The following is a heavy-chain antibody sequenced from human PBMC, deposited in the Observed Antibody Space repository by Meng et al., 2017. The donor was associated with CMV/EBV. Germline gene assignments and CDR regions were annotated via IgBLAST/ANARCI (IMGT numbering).Heavy chain of an antibody. J-gene: IGHJ6*02. CDR2: ISSSSSYI. CDR1: GFTFSSYS. D-gene: IGHD3-3*01. CDR3: ARATYYDFWSGYPPDV. Sequence: GGSLRLSCAASGFTFSSYSMNWVRQAPGKGLEWVSSISSSSSYIYYADSVKGRFTISRDNAKNSLYLQMNSLRAEDTAVYYCARATYYDFWSGYPPDVWGQGTTVTVSS. V-gene: IGHV3-21*01.